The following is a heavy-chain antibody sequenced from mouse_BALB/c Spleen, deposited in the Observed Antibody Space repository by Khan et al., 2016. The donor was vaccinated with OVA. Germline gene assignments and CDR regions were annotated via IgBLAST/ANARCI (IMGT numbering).Heavy chain of an antibody. Sequence: QVQLKESGPELVKPRTSVRISCKASGYTFTSYYINWVKQRPGQGLEWIGWIYPGNVNTKYNEKFKGKATLTADKSSNTAYMEVSSLTSEDSAVYFCARDCYYNNYRALFAYWGQGTLVTVSA. CDR2: IYPGNVNT. J-gene: IGHJ3*01. D-gene: IGHD2-5*01. V-gene: IGHV1S56*01. CDR3: ARDCYYNNYRALFAY. CDR1: GYTFTSYY.